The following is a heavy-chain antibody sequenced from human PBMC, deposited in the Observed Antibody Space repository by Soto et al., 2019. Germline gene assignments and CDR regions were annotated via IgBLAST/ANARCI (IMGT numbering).Heavy chain of an antibody. J-gene: IGHJ5*02. V-gene: IGHV3-74*01. D-gene: IGHD1-26*01. CDR3: ATVGTGSYNWFDP. CDR1: GFTFSSYW. CDR2: INSDGTTT. Sequence: EVQLVESGGGLVQPGGSLRLSCAASGFTFSSYWMHWVRQAPGKGLVWVSRINSDGTTTTYADTVKGRFTISRDNAKNTVYRQKNSLRAEDTAVYYCATVGTGSYNWFDPWGRGTLFPVSS.